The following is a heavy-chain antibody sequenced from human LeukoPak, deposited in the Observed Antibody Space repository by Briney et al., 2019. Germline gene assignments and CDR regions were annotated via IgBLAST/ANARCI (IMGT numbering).Heavy chain of an antibody. J-gene: IGHJ3*02. V-gene: IGHV6-1*01. CDR1: GDSVSSNSAA. CDR2: TYYRSKWYN. CDR3: ARAQALYGSGSYGAFDI. Sequence: QTLSLTCAISGDSVSSNSAAGNWIRQSPSRGLEWLGRTYYRSKWYNDYAVSVKSRITINPDTSKNQFSLQLNSVTPEDTAVYYCARAQALYGSGSYGAFDIWGQGTMVTVSS. D-gene: IGHD3-10*01.